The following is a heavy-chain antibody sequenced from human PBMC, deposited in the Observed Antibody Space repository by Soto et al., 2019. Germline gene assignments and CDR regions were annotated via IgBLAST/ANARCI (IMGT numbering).Heavy chain of an antibody. Sequence: SETLSLTCTVSGGSISSGSYYWDWIRQPPGKGLEWIGNVYYSGSTNYNPSLESRVTISVDTSKNQFSLKLSSVTAADTAVYYCARQKDSYYTFDAFAMWGQGTLVTVSS. J-gene: IGHJ3*02. D-gene: IGHD3-22*01. CDR2: VYYSGST. V-gene: IGHV4-39*01. CDR1: GGSISSGSYY. CDR3: ARQKDSYYTFDAFAM.